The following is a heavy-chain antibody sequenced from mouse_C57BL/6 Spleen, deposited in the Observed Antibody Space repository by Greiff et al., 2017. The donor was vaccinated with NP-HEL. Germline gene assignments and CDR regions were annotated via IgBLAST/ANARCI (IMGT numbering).Heavy chain of an antibody. CDR3: SRSDYGSSYGFAY. CDR1: GYTFTSYW. V-gene: IGHV1-72*01. CDR2: IDPNSGGT. J-gene: IGHJ3*01. Sequence: VQLQQSGAELVKPGASVKLSCKASGYTFTSYWMHWVKQRPGRGLEWIGRIDPNSGGTKYNEKFKSKATLTVDKPSSTAYMQLSILTSEDSAVYYWSRSDYGSSYGFAYWGQGTLVTVSA. D-gene: IGHD1-1*01.